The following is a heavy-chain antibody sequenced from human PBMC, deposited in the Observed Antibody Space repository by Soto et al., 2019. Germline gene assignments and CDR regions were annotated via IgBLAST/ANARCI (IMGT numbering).Heavy chain of an antibody. Sequence: QVQLVESGGGVVQPGRSLRLSCAASGFIFSSYGMHWVRQAPGKGLEGVAVVSYDGSNKYYADSVKGRFTISRDNSKNTLYLQMNSLRVEDTAVYYCAKEMAVAAFYWGQGTLVSVSS. D-gene: IGHD6-19*01. J-gene: IGHJ4*02. CDR3: AKEMAVAAFY. V-gene: IGHV3-30*18. CDR1: GFIFSSYG. CDR2: VSYDGSNK.